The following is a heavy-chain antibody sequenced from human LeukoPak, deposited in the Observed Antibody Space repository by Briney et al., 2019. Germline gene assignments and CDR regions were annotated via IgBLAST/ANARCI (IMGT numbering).Heavy chain of an antibody. CDR2: IYTSGST. D-gene: IGHD3-22*01. CDR1: GYSIGNGYF. CDR3: ARGSYYDSSGYYWTRLDDY. V-gene: IGHV4-61*02. J-gene: IGHJ4*02. Sequence: SETLSLTCTVSGYSIGNGYFWGWIRQPAGKGLEWIGRIYTSGSTNYNPSLKSRVTISVDTSKNQFSLKLSSVTAADTAVYYCARGSYYDSSGYYWTRLDDYWGQGTLVTVSS.